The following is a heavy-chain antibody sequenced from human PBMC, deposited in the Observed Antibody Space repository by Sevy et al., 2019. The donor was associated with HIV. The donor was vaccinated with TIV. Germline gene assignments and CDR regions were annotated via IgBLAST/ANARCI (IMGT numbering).Heavy chain of an antibody. Sequence: ASVKVSCKASGYTFTGYYMHWLRQAPGQGLEWMGWINPNSGGTNYAQKFQGRVTMTRDTSISTAYMELSRLRSDDTAVYYCARDGYNYGDYFDYWGQGTLVTVSS. CDR2: INPNSGGT. D-gene: IGHD5-12*01. J-gene: IGHJ4*02. CDR1: GYTFTGYY. CDR3: ARDGYNYGDYFDY. V-gene: IGHV1-2*02.